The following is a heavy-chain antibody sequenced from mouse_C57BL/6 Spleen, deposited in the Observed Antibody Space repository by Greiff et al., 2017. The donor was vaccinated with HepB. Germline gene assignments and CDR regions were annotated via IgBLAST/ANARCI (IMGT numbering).Heavy chain of an antibody. J-gene: IGHJ2*01. CDR2: IDPENGDT. CDR3: TTRLSGPYGFDY. Sequence: LVESGAELVRPGASVKLSCTASGFNIKDDYMHWVKQRPEQGLEWIGWIDPENGDTEYASKFQGKATITADTSSNTAYLQLSSLTSEDTAVYYCTTRLSGPYGFDYWGQGTTLTVSS. V-gene: IGHV14-4*01. CDR1: GFNIKDDY. D-gene: IGHD1-1*01.